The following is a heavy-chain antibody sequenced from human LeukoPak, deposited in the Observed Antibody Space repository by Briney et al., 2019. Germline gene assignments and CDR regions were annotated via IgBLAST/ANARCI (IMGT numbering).Heavy chain of an antibody. J-gene: IGHJ6*04. Sequence: GGSLRLSCAASGITFGNNWMHWVRQAPGKGLVWISRINSDGGGAIYADSVKGRFTVSRDNAKNTLYLQMNSLRAEDTAVYYCAREYNYDLDVWGKGTTVTVSS. CDR2: INSDGGGA. CDR3: AREYNYDLDV. V-gene: IGHV3-74*01. CDR1: GITFGNNW.